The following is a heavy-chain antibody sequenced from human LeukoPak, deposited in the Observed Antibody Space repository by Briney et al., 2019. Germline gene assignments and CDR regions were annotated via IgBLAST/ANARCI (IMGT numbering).Heavy chain of an antibody. CDR3: ARVVVVPSPPPHYYYYYGMDV. J-gene: IGHJ6*02. V-gene: IGHV1-18*01. D-gene: IGHD2-2*01. Sequence: ASVKVSCKASGYTSTSYGISWVRQAPGQGLEWMGWISAYNGNTNYAQKLQGRVTMTTDTSTSTAYMELRSLRSDDTAVYYCARVVVVPSPPPHYYYYYGMDVWGQGTTVTVSS. CDR1: GYTSTSYG. CDR2: ISAYNGNT.